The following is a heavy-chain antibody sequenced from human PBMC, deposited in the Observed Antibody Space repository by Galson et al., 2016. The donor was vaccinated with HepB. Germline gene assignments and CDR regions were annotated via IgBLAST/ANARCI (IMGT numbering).Heavy chain of an antibody. CDR2: ITSDGSSK. V-gene: IGHV3-74*01. Sequence: SLRLSCAASGFTFSSYWMHWVRQAPGKGLVWVSRITSDGSSKTYADSVKGRFTISRDNAQKPLYLQMHTLRPEDTAGYSFATVGQKWELTGWGQGTLVPVSS. J-gene: IGHJ4*02. D-gene: IGHD1-26*01. CDR1: GFTFSSYW. CDR3: ATVGQKWELTG.